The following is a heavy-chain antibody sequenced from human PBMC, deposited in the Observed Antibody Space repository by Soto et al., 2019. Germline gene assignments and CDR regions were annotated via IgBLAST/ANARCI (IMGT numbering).Heavy chain of an antibody. CDR2: IYYSEST. D-gene: IGHD6-13*01. V-gene: IGHV4-39*01. J-gene: IGHJ4*02. CDR3: ATLSAAAGWDY. CDR1: GGSISSSSYY. Sequence: SETLSLTCTVAGGSISSSSYYWGWIRQPPGKGLEWVGSIYYSESTYNNPSLKSRVTISVHTSKNQFSLKLSSVTAADTAVYYCATLSAAAGWDYWGQGTLVTVS.